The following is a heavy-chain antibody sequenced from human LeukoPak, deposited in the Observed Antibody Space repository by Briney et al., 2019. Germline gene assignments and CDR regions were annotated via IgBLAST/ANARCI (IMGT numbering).Heavy chain of an antibody. CDR3: AKDRAGWPYGAFDI. CDR1: GFTFSSYG. V-gene: IGHV3-30*02. Sequence: GGSLRLSCAASGFTFSSYGMHWVRQAPGKGQGWVAFIRYDGSNKYYADSVKGRFTISRDNSKNTLYLQMNSLRAEDTAVYYCAKDRAGWPYGAFDIWGQGTMVTVSS. D-gene: IGHD6-19*01. CDR2: IRYDGSNK. J-gene: IGHJ3*02.